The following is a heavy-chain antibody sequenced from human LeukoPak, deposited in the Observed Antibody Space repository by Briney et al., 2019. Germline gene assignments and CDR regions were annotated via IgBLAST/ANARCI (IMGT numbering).Heavy chain of an antibody. CDR1: GYTFTSYG. Sequence: GASVKVSCKASGYTFTSYGISWVRQATGQGLEWMGWMNPNSGNTGYAQKFQGRVTMTRNTSISTAYMELSSLRSEDTAVYYCARGNVRTSCYHYWGQGTLVTVSS. D-gene: IGHD2-2*01. CDR2: MNPNSGNT. V-gene: IGHV1-8*02. CDR3: ARGNVRTSCYHY. J-gene: IGHJ4*02.